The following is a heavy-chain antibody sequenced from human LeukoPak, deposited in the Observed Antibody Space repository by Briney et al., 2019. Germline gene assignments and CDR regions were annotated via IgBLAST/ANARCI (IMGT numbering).Heavy chain of an antibody. V-gene: IGHV3-23*01. D-gene: IGHD5-24*01. CDR1: GFRFSNFA. CDR3: AKGAYNYIDMGYFDD. J-gene: IGHJ4*02. Sequence: GGALRLSCAASGFRFSNFAMSWVRQAAGKGLEGVSVIIGSSGDTLYADSGNSAFTTPRDITKNRLSQQTNSQSAADTALYYCAKGAYNYIDMGYFDDWGQGTPVTVSS. CDR2: IIGSSGDT.